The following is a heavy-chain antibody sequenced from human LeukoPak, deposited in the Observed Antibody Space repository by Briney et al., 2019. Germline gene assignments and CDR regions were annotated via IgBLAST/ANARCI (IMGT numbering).Heavy chain of an antibody. D-gene: IGHD6-13*01. CDR3: AKLPIVLWYSSSWYVDY. CDR2: ISGSGGST. J-gene: IGHJ4*02. Sequence: GGSLRLSCAASGFTFSSYAMSWVRQAPGKGLEWVSAISGSGGSTYYADSVKGRFTISRDNSKNTLYLQMNSLRAEDTAVYYCAKLPIVLWYSSSWYVDYWGQGTLVTVSS. CDR1: GFTFSSYA. V-gene: IGHV3-23*01.